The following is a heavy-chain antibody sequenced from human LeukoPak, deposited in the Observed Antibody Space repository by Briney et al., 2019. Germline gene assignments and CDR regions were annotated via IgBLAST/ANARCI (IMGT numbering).Heavy chain of an antibody. CDR3: ARDDPGYGANVD. Sequence: GGSLRLSCAASGFRFSNSWMTWFRQAPGKGLEWVAGIKQDGSARHYVDSVTGRFTISRDNAKNSLYLLMNSLRVEDTAVYYCARDDPGYGANVDWGQGTLVAVSS. CDR1: GFRFSNSW. J-gene: IGHJ4*02. D-gene: IGHD4/OR15-4a*01. V-gene: IGHV3-7*01. CDR2: IKQDGSAR.